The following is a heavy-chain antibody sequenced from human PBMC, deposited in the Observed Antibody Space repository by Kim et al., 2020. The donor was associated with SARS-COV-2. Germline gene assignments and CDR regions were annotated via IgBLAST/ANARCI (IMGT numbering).Heavy chain of an antibody. J-gene: IGHJ4*02. CDR2: IKSKTDGGTT. CDR3: TTDLFSSTPFMITFGGVTGY. CDR1: GFTFSNAW. D-gene: IGHD3-16*01. V-gene: IGHV3-15*01. Sequence: GGSLRLSCAASGFTFSNAWMSWVRQAPGKGLEWVGRIKSKTDGGTTDYAAPVKGRFTISRDDSKNTLYLQMNSLKTEDTAVYYCTTDLFSSTPFMITFGGVTGYWGQGTLVTVSS.